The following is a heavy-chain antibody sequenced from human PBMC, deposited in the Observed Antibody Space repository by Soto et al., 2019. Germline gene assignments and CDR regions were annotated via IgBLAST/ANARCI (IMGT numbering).Heavy chain of an antibody. CDR1: GGTFSSYA. Sequence: SVKVSFKASGGTFSSYAISWVRQAPGQGLEWMGGIIPIFGTANYAQKFQGRVTITADESTSTAYMELSSLRSEDTAVYYCARGNSSSWYYYYGMDVWGQGTTVTVSS. V-gene: IGHV1-69*13. CDR2: IIPIFGTA. CDR3: ARGNSSSWYYYYGMDV. D-gene: IGHD6-13*01. J-gene: IGHJ6*02.